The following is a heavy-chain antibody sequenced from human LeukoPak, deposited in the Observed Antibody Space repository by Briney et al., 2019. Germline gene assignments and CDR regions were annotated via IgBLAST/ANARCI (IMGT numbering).Heavy chain of an antibody. CDR1: GDTISSYY. CDR2: IYYSGST. CDR3: ARDLTPGDV. J-gene: IGHJ6*04. V-gene: IGHV4-59*01. Sequence: SESLSLTCTVSGDTISSYYWSWIRQPPGKGLEWIGYIYYSGSTNYHPSLKSRVTISVDTSKDQFSLKLSSVTAADTAVYYCARDLTPGDVWGEGTTVTVSS.